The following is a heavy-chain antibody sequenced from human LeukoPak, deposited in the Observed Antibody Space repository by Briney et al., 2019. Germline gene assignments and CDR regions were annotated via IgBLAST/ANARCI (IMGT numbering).Heavy chain of an antibody. J-gene: IGHJ4*02. CDR1: GYTFTSYG. CDR2: MNPNSGNT. V-gene: IGHV1-8*03. Sequence: GASVKVSCKASGYTFTSYGINWVRQATGQGLEWMGWMNPNSGNTGYAQKFQGRVTITRNTSISTAYMELSSLRSEDTAVYYCARGIDVWILKFDYWGQGTLVTVSS. D-gene: IGHD5-18*01. CDR3: ARGIDVWILKFDY.